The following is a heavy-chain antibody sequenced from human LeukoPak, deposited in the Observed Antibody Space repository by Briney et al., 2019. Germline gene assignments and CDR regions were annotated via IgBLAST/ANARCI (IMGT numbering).Heavy chain of an antibody. CDR1: GFTFSTYS. CDR3: ARDGIAAAFDY. V-gene: IGHV3-48*04. Sequence: QPGGSLRLSCAASGFTFSTYSMNWIRQAPGKGLEWVSYISHSGSNMYHADSVKGRFTISRDNAKNSLHLQMNSLRAEDTAVYYCARDGIAAAFDYWGQGTLVTVSS. J-gene: IGHJ4*02. CDR2: ISHSGSNM. D-gene: IGHD6-13*01.